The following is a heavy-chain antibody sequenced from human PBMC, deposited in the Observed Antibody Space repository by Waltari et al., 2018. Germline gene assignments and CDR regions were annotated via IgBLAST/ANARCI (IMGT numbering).Heavy chain of an antibody. CDR3: ATYIGASIGTAAFDV. CDR2: ISYNGAT. Sequence: QLQLQESGPGLGKPSETLSLTCIVSGGSITSNRHYWAWIRQPPGQGLEWIGTISYNGATYSSPSLKSRVPVSRDTSKNHLSLKLGSVTAADTAVYYCATYIGASIGTAAFDVWGQGTMVTVSS. CDR1: GGSITSNRHY. J-gene: IGHJ3*01. V-gene: IGHV4-39*02. D-gene: IGHD5-12*01.